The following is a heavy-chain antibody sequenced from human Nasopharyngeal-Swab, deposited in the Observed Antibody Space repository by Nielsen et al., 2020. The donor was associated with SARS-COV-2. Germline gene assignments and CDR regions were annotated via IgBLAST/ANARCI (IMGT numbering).Heavy chain of an antibody. J-gene: IGHJ3*02. CDR3: ARDITMVRGVIPAGAFDI. V-gene: IGHV3-30*03. Sequence: GGSLRPSCAASGFTFSSYGTHWVRQAPGKGREWVAVISYDGSKTYYADSVKGRFTISRDNSKNTLYLQMNSRRAEAAAVYYCARDITMVRGVIPAGAFDIWGQGTMVTVSS. D-gene: IGHD3-10*01. CDR2: ISYDGSKT. CDR1: GFTFSSYG.